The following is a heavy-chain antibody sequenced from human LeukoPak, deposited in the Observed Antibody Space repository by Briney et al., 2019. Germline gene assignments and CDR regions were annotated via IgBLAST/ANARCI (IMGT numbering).Heavy chain of an antibody. CDR1: GFTFGSYD. CDR3: ARAPSGYSYFYYGMDV. V-gene: IGHV3-13*01. J-gene: IGHJ6*02. CDR2: IGTAGDT. D-gene: IGHD5-18*01. Sequence: GGSLRLSCAASGFTFGSYDMHWVCQATGKGLEWVSAIGTAGDTYYPGSVKGRFTISRENAKNSLYLQMNSLRAEDTAVYYCARAPSGYSYFYYGMDVWGQGTTVTVSS.